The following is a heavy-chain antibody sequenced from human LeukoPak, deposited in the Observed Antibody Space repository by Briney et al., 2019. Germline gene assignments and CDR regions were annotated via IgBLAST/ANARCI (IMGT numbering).Heavy chain of an antibody. CDR1: GYTLTELS. D-gene: IGHD6-19*01. V-gene: IGHV1-24*01. CDR3: ATDQGQWLEGADYGMDV. Sequence: ASVNVSCKVSGYTLTELSMHWVRQAPGKGLEWMGGFDPEDGETIYAQKFQGRVTMTEDTSTDTAYMELSSLRSEDTAVYYCATDQGQWLEGADYGMDVWGQGTTVTVSS. CDR2: FDPEDGET. J-gene: IGHJ6*02.